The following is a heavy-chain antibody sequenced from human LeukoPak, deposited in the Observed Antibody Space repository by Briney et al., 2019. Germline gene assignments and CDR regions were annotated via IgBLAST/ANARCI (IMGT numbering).Heavy chain of an antibody. V-gene: IGHV3-21*01. CDR2: ISSSSSYI. CDR1: GFSFSSYS. Sequence: TGGSLRLSCAASGFSFSSYSMNWVRQAPGKGLEWVSSISSSSSYIYYGDSVKGRFTISRDNAKNSLYLQTNSLRAGDTAVYYCARDFRPLGAFDIWGQGTMVTVSS. CDR3: ARDFRPLGAFDI. D-gene: IGHD7-27*01. J-gene: IGHJ3*02.